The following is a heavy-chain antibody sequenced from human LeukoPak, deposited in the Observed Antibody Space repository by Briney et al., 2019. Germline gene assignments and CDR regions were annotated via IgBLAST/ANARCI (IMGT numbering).Heavy chain of an antibody. CDR3: ATARTLRVTTSFDY. CDR2: ISGSGGST. Sequence: RSGGSLRLSCEVSGFTFSSYAVNWVRQAPGKGLEWVSGISGSGGSTFYADSVKGRFTISRDNSKDTLYLQVNSLRAEDTAVYYCATARTLRVTTSFDYWGQGTLVTVSS. J-gene: IGHJ4*02. D-gene: IGHD4-17*01. CDR1: GFTFSSYA. V-gene: IGHV3-23*01.